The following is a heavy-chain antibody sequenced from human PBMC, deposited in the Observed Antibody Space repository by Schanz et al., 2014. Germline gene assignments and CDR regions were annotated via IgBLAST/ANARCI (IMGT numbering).Heavy chain of an antibody. CDR1: RYTLTAYY. J-gene: IGHJ6*02. D-gene: IGHD3-3*01. CDR3: ASDFWSGYSHYYYGLDV. V-gene: IGHV1-2*02. Sequence: QVQLVQSGAEVKKPGASVKVSCKASRYTLTAYYMHWVRQAPGQGLEWMGWINPDSGGTNYAQKFQGRVTMTRDMSINTAYMELSRLRSDDSAVYYCASDFWSGYSHYYYGLDVWGQGTTVTVSS. CDR2: INPDSGGT.